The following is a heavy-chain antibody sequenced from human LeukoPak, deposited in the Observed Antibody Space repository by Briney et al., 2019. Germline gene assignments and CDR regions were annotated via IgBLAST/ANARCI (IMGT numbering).Heavy chain of an antibody. V-gene: IGHV3-30*18. CDR1: GFTFSSYG. Sequence: PGRSLRLSCAASGFTFSSYGMHWVRQAPGKGLEWVAVISYDGSNKYYADSVKGRFTISRDNSKNTLYLQINSLRAEATAVYYCAKDLERHIVVVTASAVDYWGQGTLVTVSS. CDR2: ISYDGSNK. CDR3: AKDLERHIVVVTASAVDY. J-gene: IGHJ4*02. D-gene: IGHD2-21*02.